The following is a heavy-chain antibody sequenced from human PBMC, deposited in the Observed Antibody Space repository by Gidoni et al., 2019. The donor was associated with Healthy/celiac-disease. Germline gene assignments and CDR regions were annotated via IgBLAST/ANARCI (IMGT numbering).Heavy chain of an antibody. CDR1: GGPISSYY. Sequence: QVQLQESGPGLAKPSETLSPTCTVPGGPISSYYWRWIRQPPGKGLEWIGSIYYSGSTNYNPSLKSRVTISVDTSKNQFSLKLSSVTAADTAVYYCARHVTPKDRPKMYYFDYWGQGTLVTVSS. V-gene: IGHV4-59*08. CDR3: ARHVTPKDRPKMYYFDY. D-gene: IGHD2-21*02. J-gene: IGHJ4*02. CDR2: IYYSGST.